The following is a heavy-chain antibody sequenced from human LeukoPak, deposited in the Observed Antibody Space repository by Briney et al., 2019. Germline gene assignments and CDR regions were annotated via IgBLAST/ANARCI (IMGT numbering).Heavy chain of an antibody. J-gene: IGHJ3*02. V-gene: IGHV1-18*01. Sequence: GASVKVSCKASGYTFTSYGISWVRQAPGQGLEWMGWISAYNGNTNYAQKLQGRVTMTTDTSTRTAYMELRSLRADDTAVYYCARSATMIVVAIGAFDIWGQGKMVTVSS. CDR1: GYTFTSYG. CDR3: ARSATMIVVAIGAFDI. D-gene: IGHD3-22*01. CDR2: ISAYNGNT.